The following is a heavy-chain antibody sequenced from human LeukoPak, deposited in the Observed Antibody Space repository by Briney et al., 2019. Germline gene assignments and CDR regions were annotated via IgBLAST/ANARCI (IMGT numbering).Heavy chain of an antibody. V-gene: IGHV3-74*01. D-gene: IGHD2-15*01. Sequence: GGSLRLSCAASGFTFSSYWMHWVRQAPGKGLVWVSRINSDGSSTSYADSVKGRFTISRDDAKNTLYLQMNSLRAEDTAVYYCARVDVCSGGSCYPDAFDIGGQGQWSPSLQ. CDR1: GFTFSSYW. CDR3: ARVDVCSGGSCYPDAFDI. CDR2: INSDGSST. J-gene: IGHJ3*02.